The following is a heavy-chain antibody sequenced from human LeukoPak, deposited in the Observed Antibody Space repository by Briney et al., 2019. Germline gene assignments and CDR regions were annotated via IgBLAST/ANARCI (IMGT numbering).Heavy chain of an antibody. V-gene: IGHV3-7*01. CDR2: IKQDGSEK. CDR1: GFTFTSYS. D-gene: IGHD3-22*01. Sequence: QPGGSLRLSCAASGFTFTSYSMNWVRQAPGKGLEWVANIKQDGSEKYYVDSVKGRFTISRDNAKNSLYLQMNSLRAEDTAVYYCASGRYDSSGYYYYYLDYWGQGTLVTVSS. CDR3: ASGRYDSSGYYYYYLDY. J-gene: IGHJ4*02.